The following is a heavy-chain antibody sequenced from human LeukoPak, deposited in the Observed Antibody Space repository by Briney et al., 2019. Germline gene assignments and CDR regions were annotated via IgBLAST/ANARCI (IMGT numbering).Heavy chain of an antibody. CDR2: IYSDGTT. V-gene: IGHV3-53*01. J-gene: IGHJ4*02. D-gene: IGHD6-13*01. CDR1: GFTLSSNY. CDR3: ARAIAAAGTGLYN. Sequence: GGSLRLSCTVSGFTLSSNYMSWVRQAPGKGLEWVSVIYSDGTTYNTDSVKGRFTISRDNSKNTLHLQINSLRAEDTAMYYCARAIAAAGTGLYNWGQGTLLTVSS.